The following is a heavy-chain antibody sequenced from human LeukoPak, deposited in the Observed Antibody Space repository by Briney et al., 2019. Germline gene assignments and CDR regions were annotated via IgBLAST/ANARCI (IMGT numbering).Heavy chain of an antibody. J-gene: IGHJ6*03. CDR3: ARDTAIDYYYYYMDV. CDR1: GGTFSSYA. Sequence: ASVKVSCKASGGTFSSYAISWVRQAPGQGLEWMGGIIPIFGTANYAQKFQGRVTITADKSTSTAYMELSSLRSEDTAVYYCARDTAIDYYYYYMDVWGKGTTVTVSS. V-gene: IGHV1-69*06. CDR2: IIPIFGTA. D-gene: IGHD5-18*01.